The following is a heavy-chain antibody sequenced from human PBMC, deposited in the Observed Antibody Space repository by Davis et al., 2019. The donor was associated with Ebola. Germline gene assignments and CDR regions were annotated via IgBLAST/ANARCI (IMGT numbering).Heavy chain of an antibody. CDR3: ARSHYSGYDWPYDAFDI. CDR1: GGTFSSYA. J-gene: IGHJ3*02. V-gene: IGHV1-69*13. D-gene: IGHD5-12*01. CDR2: IIPIFGTA. Sequence: SVKVSCKASGGTFSSYAISWVRQAPGQGLEWMGGIIPIFGTANYAQKFQGGVTITADESTSTAYMELSSLRSEDTAVYYCARSHYSGYDWPYDAFDIWGQGTMVTVSS.